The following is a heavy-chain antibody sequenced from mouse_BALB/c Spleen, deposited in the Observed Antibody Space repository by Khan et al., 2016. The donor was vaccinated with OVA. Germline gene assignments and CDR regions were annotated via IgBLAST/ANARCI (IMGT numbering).Heavy chain of an antibody. CDR1: GYTFTDYV. V-gene: IGHV1-84*01. D-gene: IGHD2-4*01. CDR3: ARRYDNDGAWFVY. Sequence: QVQLVQSGPELVKPGASVKISCKASGYTFTDYVISWVKQATGQGFEWIGGIYSESGNTTYNEGFKGKATLTVDKSSNTAYMQFSSLKTEDSAVYFCARRYDNDGAWFVYWGQGTLVTVSA. J-gene: IGHJ3*01. CDR2: IYSESGNT.